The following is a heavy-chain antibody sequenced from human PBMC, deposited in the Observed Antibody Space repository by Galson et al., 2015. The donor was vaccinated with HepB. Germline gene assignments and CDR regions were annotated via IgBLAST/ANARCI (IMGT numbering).Heavy chain of an antibody. CDR1: GYTFTSYA. V-gene: IGHV7-4-1*02. J-gene: IGHJ3*02. CDR2: INTNTGNP. D-gene: IGHD6-13*01. Sequence: SVKVSCKASGYTFTSYAMNWVRQAPGQGLEWMGWINTNTGNPTYAQGFTGRFVFSLDTSVSTAYLQISSLKAEDTAVYYCARGHSGYSSSWPLLRDAFDIWGQGTMVTVSS. CDR3: ARGHSGYSSSWPLLRDAFDI.